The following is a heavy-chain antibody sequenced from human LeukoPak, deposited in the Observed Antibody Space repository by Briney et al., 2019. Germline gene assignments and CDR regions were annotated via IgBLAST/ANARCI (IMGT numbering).Heavy chain of an antibody. CDR1: GYSFTSYW. J-gene: IGHJ6*04. CDR3: ARLSHIVATMSMDV. CDR2: IYPGDSDT. Sequence: GESLKISCQTSGYSFTSYWIGWVRQMPGKGLEWMGFIYPGDSDTRYSPSFQGQVTISADKSISSAYLQWSSLKASDTGIYYCARLSHIVATMSMDVWGKGTTVTVSS. D-gene: IGHD5-12*01. V-gene: IGHV5-51*01.